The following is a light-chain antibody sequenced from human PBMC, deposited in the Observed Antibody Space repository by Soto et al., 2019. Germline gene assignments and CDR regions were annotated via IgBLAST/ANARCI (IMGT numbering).Light chain of an antibody. CDR2: RVN. V-gene: IGLV2-14*01. Sequence: QSALTQPASVSGSPGQSITISCTGSDSDVGGYDYVSWYQHHPGKAPKLMIHRVNYRPSGVSSRFSGSKSGNTASLTISGLQAEDEAAYYCSSFSRNFHVVFGGGTKLTVL. J-gene: IGLJ2*01. CDR1: DSDVGGYDY. CDR3: SSFSRNFHVV.